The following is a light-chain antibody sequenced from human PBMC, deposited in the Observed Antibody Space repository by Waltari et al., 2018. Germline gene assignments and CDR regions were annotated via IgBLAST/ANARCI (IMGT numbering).Light chain of an antibody. Sequence: DIQMTQSPSSLSASVGDRVTLTCRASPSISTSLNWYQQKPGKAPKLLICDSSTLQSGVPSRFSGSGSGTDFTLTISNLHPEDFATYYCQQSSSAPFTFGPGTRVDIQ. CDR3: QQSSSAPFT. CDR2: DSS. J-gene: IGKJ3*01. V-gene: IGKV1-39*01. CDR1: PSISTS.